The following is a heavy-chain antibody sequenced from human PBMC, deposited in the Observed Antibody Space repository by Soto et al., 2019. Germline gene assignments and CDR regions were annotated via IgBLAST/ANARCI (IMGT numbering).Heavy chain of an antibody. CDR1: GFTFSSYA. Sequence: GGSLRLSCAASGFTFSSYAMSWVRQAPGKGLEWVSAISGSGGSTYYADSVKGRFTISRDNSKNTLYLKMNSLRAEDTAVYYCAKDRIPGPVAGAFFDYWGKGTLVTVSS. CDR2: ISGSGGST. D-gene: IGHD6-19*01. CDR3: AKDRIPGPVAGAFFDY. V-gene: IGHV3-23*01. J-gene: IGHJ4*02.